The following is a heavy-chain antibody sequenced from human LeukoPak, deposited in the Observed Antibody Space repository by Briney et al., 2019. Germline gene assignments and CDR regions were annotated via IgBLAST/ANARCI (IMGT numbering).Heavy chain of an antibody. V-gene: IGHV1-46*01. D-gene: IGHD4-11*01. CDR1: GYTFTSYY. J-gene: IGHJ6*03. CDR3: ARVGYSNYLGYYYYMDV. CDR2: INPSGGST. Sequence: ASVKVSCKASGYTFTSYYMHWVRQAPGQGLEWMGIINPSGGSTSYAQKFQGRVTMTRDMSTSTVYMELSSLRSEDTAVYYCARVGYSNYLGYYYYMDVWGKGTTVTVSS.